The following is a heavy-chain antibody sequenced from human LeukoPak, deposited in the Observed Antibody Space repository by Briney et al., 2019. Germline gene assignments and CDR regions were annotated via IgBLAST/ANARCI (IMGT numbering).Heavy chain of an antibody. CDR1: GFTFSDYY. CDR2: ISSSGSTV. V-gene: IGHV3-11*01. D-gene: IGHD6-13*01. Sequence: GGSLRLSCAASGFTFSDYYMSWIRQAPGKGLEWVSYISSSGSTVYYADSVKGRFTISRDNAKNSLYLQMNSLRAEDTAVYYCARVPTIAAGGYYYYYGMDVWGQGTTVTVSS. J-gene: IGHJ6*02. CDR3: ARVPTIAAGGYYYYYGMDV.